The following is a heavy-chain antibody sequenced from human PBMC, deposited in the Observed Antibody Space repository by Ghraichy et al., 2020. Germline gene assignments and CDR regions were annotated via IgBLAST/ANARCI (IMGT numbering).Heavy chain of an antibody. Sequence: SETLSLTCAVYGGSFSGYYWSWIRQPPGKGLEWIGEINHSGSTNYNPSLKSRVTISVDTSKNQFSLKLSSVTAADTAVYYCAARGYSSSSGYYFDYWGQGTLVTVSS. J-gene: IGHJ4*02. CDR1: GGSFSGYY. CDR3: AARGYSSSSGYYFDY. D-gene: IGHD6-6*01. CDR2: INHSGST. V-gene: IGHV4-34*01.